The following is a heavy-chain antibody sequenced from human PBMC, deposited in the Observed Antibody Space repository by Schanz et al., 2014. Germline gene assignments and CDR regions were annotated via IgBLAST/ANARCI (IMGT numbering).Heavy chain of an antibody. D-gene: IGHD6-13*01. J-gene: IGHJ4*02. Sequence: VQLLESGGGVVQPGRSLRLSCAASGAASGFTFSNYAMHWVRQSPGKGLEWVAVISYDEATKHYADSVKGRFTISRDNSKNSVFLQMNGLRDEDTAVYYCATETYSSSWCFDYWGQGTLVTVSS. CDR3: ATETYSSSWCFDY. V-gene: IGHV3-30*04. CDR2: ISYDEATK. CDR1: GFTFSNYA.